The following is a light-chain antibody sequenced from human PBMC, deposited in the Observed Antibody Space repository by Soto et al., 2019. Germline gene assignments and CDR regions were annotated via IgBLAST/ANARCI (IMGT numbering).Light chain of an antibody. V-gene: IGLV2-14*01. CDR1: ATDITTYNY. CDR2: EIS. CDR3: SSYSSGSTLVL. J-gene: IGLJ2*01. Sequence: QSALTQPASVSGSPGQSITISCTGTATDITTYNYISWYRQYPGKAPKLMIYEISHRPSGVSNRFSGSKSGDTASLTLSGLQAEDEADYYCSSYSSGSTLVLFGGGTKVTVL.